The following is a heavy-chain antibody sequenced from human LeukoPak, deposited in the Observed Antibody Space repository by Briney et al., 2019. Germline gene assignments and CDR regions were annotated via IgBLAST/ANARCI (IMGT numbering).Heavy chain of an antibody. J-gene: IGHJ4*02. CDR2: ISYDGSNK. CDR3: AKEGGYKRNYFDY. CDR1: GFSFSYYT. Sequence: GGSLRLSCVASGFSFSYYTMHWVRQAPGKGLEWVAVISYDGSNKYYADSVKGRFTISRDNSKNTLYLQMNSLRAEDTAVYYCAKEGGYKRNYFDYWGQGTLVTVSS. V-gene: IGHV3-30*04. D-gene: IGHD5-24*01.